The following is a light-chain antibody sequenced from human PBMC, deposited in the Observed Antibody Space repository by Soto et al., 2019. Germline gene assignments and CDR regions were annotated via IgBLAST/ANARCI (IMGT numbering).Light chain of an antibody. CDR2: GAS. CDR1: QSVSSD. J-gene: IGKJ5*01. V-gene: IGKV3-15*01. Sequence: EIVMTQSPATLSVSPGERATLSCRASQSVSSDLAWYHQKPGQAPRLLIYGASTRATGIPARFSGSGSGTDFTLTISRLEPEDFAVYYCQQYSSSPSITFGQGTRLEIK. CDR3: QQYSSSPSIT.